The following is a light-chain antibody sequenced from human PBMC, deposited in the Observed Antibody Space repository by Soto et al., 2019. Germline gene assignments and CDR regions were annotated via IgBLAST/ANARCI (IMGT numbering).Light chain of an antibody. Sequence: PGARATLSCGASQSVSNSYLAWYQQKPGLAPRLLIYDASSRATGIPDRFSGSGSGTDCTLTISRLEPEDFAVYYCRQYGSSPPYTFGQGTKLEIK. V-gene: IGKV3D-20*01. CDR2: DAS. CDR1: QSVSNSY. J-gene: IGKJ2*01. CDR3: RQYGSSPPYT.